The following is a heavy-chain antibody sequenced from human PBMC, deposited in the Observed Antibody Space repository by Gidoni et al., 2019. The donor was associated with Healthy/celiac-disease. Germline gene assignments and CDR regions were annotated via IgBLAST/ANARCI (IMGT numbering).Heavy chain of an antibody. J-gene: IGHJ3*02. CDR2: ILPIFGTA. CDR3: ARVTYYDILTGLDAFDI. D-gene: IGHD3-9*01. Sequence: QVQLVQSGAEVKKPGSSVKVSCKASGGTVSSYAISWVPQAPGQGLEWMGGILPIFGTANYAQKFQGRVTITADESTSTAYMELSSLRSEDTAVYYCARVTYYDILTGLDAFDIWGQGTMVTVSS. CDR1: GGTVSSYA. V-gene: IGHV1-69*01.